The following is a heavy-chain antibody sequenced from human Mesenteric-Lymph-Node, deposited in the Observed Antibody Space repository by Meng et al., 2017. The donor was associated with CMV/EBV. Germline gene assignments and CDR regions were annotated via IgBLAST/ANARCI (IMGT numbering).Heavy chain of an antibody. Sequence: SGNSISSGDNFWSWIRQPPGKGLEWIGYIYYSGSTYYNPSLKSRVTISVDTSKNQFSLKVSSVTAADTAVYYCARVVTSTWRGIDYWGQGTPVTVSS. J-gene: IGHJ4*02. CDR1: GNSISSGDNF. D-gene: IGHD6-13*01. V-gene: IGHV4-30-4*08. CDR3: ARVVTSTWRGIDY. CDR2: IYYSGST.